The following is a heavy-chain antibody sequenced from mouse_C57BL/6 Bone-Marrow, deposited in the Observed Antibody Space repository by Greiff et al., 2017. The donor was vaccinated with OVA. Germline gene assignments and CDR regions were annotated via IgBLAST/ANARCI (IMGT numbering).Heavy chain of an antibody. CDR1: GYTFTDYE. J-gene: IGHJ3*01. CDR2: IDPETGGT. CDR3: TRHDGYPFAY. V-gene: IGHV1-15*01. D-gene: IGHD2-3*01. Sequence: VKLLESGADLVRPGASVTLSCTASGYTFTDYEMHWVQQTPVHGLEWIGAIDPETGGTSYNHKFKGKAILTADKSSSTAYMELRSLTSEDSAVYYYTRHDGYPFAYWGQGTLVTVSA.